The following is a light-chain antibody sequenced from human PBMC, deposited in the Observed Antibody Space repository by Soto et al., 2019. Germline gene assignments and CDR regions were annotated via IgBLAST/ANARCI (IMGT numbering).Light chain of an antibody. Sequence: DIQMTQSPSSVSASVGDRVTITCRASQGINNWLAWYQQKPGKAPKLLIYTTSSLQSGVPSSFSGSESGTDFTLTISSLQPEDFAAFYCQQANSYPLTFGGGTKVEIK. J-gene: IGKJ4*01. CDR3: QQANSYPLT. CDR1: QGINNW. CDR2: TTS. V-gene: IGKV1D-12*01.